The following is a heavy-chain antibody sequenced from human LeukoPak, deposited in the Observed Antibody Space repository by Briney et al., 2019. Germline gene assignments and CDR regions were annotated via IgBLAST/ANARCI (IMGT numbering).Heavy chain of an antibody. V-gene: IGHV3-30*03. Sequence: PEGSLRLSCAASGFTFSSYSMNWVRQAPGKGLEWVAVISYDGSNKYYADSVKGRFTISRDNSKNTLYLQMNSLRPEDTAVYYCARDASESSGWFGYFQHWGQGTLVTVSS. CDR1: GFTFSSYS. D-gene: IGHD6-19*01. CDR3: ARDASESSGWFGYFQH. CDR2: ISYDGSNK. J-gene: IGHJ1*01.